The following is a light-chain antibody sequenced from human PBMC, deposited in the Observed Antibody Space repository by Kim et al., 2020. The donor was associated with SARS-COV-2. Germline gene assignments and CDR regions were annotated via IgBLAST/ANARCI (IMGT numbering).Light chain of an antibody. J-gene: IGKJ2*01. Sequence: SSSVRYRVTFTCLARQSSSPWLAWYQQQPGKAPKLLIYKASSLDSGVPSRFSGSGSGTEFTLTISSLQPDDFATYYCQKYNSYPYTFGQGTKLEI. CDR1: QSSSPW. V-gene: IGKV1-5*03. CDR2: KAS. CDR3: QKYNSYPYT.